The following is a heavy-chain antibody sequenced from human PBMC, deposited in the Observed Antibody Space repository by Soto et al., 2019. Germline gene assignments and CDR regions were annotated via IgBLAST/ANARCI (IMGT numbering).Heavy chain of an antibody. Sequence: WETLSLTCAFSVYSISSGYYWGWIRQPPGKGLEWIGSIYHSGSTYYNPSLKSRVTISVDTSKNQFSLKLSSVTAADTAVYYCARDLLVDTDYGDYELLEYWGQGTLVIVS. V-gene: IGHV4-38-2*02. CDR1: VYSISSGYY. CDR3: ARDLLVDTDYGDYELLEY. CDR2: IYHSGST. J-gene: IGHJ4*02. D-gene: IGHD4-17*01.